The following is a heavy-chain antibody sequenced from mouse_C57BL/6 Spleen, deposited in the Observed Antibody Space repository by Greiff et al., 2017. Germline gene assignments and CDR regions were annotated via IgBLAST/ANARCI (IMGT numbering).Heavy chain of an antibody. CDR1: GYTFTSYW. CDR2: IHPNSGST. V-gene: IGHV1-64*01. J-gene: IGHJ3*01. CDR3: ADGDYDGAWFAY. Sequence: VQLQQSGAELVKPGASVKLSCKASGYTFTSYWMHWVKQRPGQGLEWIGMIHPNSGSTNYNEKFKSKATLTVDKSSSTAYMQLSSLTSEDSAVYYCADGDYDGAWFAYWGQGTLVTVSA. D-gene: IGHD2-4*01.